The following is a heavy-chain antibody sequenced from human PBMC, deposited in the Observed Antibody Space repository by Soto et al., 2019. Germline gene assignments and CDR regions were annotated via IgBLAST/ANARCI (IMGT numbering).Heavy chain of an antibody. CDR2: ISGTGGST. V-gene: IGHV3-23*01. J-gene: IGHJ4*02. D-gene: IGHD1-1*01. CDR3: AKHLADRYHFDY. Sequence: TASGFTFNYYAISWVRQAPGKGLEWVSAISGTGGSTYYADSAKGRFTISRDNSKNTLYLQMNSLRAEDTAVYYCAKHLADRYHFDYWGLGTLVTVSS. CDR1: GFTFNYYA.